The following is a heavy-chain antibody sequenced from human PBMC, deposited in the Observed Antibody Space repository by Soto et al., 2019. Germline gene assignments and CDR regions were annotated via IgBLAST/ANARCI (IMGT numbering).Heavy chain of an antibody. V-gene: IGHV3-9*01. CDR3: AKGYGTGILNWFDP. J-gene: IGHJ5*02. CDR2: ISWNSGSI. D-gene: IGHD1-1*01. Sequence: GGSLRLSCAASGLTFDDYAMHWVRQAPGKGLEWVSGISWNSGSIGYADSVKGRFTISRDNAKNSLYLQMNSLRAEDTALYYCAKGYGTGILNWFDPWGQGTLVTVSS. CDR1: GLTFDDYA.